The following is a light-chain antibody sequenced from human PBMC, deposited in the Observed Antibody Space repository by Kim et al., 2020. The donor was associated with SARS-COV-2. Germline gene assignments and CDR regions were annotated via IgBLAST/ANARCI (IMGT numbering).Light chain of an antibody. CDR3: AAWDDSLSGPV. J-gene: IGLJ3*02. CDR2: RNN. CDR1: RSDIGSNT. V-gene: IGLV1-47*01. Sequence: ELTQPPSASGTPGQRVTISCSGSRSDIGSNTVNWYQQLPGTAPKLLIYRNNQRPSGVPDRFSGSKSGTSASLAISGLRSEDEADYYCAAWDDSLSGPVFGGGTQLTVL.